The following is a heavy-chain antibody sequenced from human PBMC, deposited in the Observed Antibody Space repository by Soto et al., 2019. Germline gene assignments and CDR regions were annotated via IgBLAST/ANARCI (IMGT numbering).Heavy chain of an antibody. V-gene: IGHV3-23*01. J-gene: IGHJ3*02. Sequence: ASVKVSCKASGGTFSSYAISWVRQAPGQGLEWVAAISGSGGSTYYADSVKGRFTISRDNSKNTLYLHMNSLRAEDTDLYYCAKDRADSSGYYPHAFDIWGQGTMVTVSS. CDR2: ISGSGGST. CDR3: AKDRADSSGYYPHAFDI. D-gene: IGHD3-22*01. CDR1: GGTFSSYA.